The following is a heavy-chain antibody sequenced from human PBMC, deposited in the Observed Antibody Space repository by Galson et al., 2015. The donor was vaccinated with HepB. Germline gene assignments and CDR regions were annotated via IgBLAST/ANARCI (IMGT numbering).Heavy chain of an antibody. CDR1: GFTFGDYT. D-gene: IGHD5-12*01. V-gene: IGHV3-49*03. CDR2: IRSKACGGTT. J-gene: IGHJ4*02. CDR3: TGDRKGGYGPFDY. Sequence: SLRLSCAASGFTFGDYTMSWFRQAPGKGLEWVGSIRSKACGGTTEYVASVKRRFTISRHDSKSIAYLQINSLKTEDTAVYYCTGDRKGGYGPFDYWGQGTLVTVSS.